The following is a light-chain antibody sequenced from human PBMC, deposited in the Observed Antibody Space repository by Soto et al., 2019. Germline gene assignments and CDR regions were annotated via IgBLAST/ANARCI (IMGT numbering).Light chain of an antibody. V-gene: IGKV1-5*03. CDR3: QQYNSYSWT. CDR2: KAS. J-gene: IGKJ1*01. CDR1: QRISTW. Sequence: DIQMTQSPSTLSASVGDGVTITCRASQRISTWLAWYQQKPGKAPKLLIYKASSLESGVPSRFSGSGSGQEFTLKISSLQPDDFATYYCQQYNSYSWTFGQGTKVDTK.